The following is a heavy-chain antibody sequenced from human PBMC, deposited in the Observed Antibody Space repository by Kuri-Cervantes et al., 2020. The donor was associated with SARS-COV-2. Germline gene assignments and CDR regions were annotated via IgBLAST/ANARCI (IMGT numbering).Heavy chain of an antibody. V-gene: IGHV1-2*02. D-gene: IGHD6-13*01. J-gene: IGHJ3*02. Sequence: ASVKVSCKASGYTFTGYYMHWVRQALGQGLEWMGWINPNSGGTNYAQKFQGRVTMTRDTSISTAYMELSRLRSDDTAVYYCARVCRSSWYFAFDIWGQGTMVTVSS. CDR2: INPNSGGT. CDR1: GYTFTGYY. CDR3: ARVCRSSWYFAFDI.